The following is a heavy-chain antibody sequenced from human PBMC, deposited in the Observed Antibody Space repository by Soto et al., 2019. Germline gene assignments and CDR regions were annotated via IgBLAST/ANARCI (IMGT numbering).Heavy chain of an antibody. J-gene: IGHJ6*02. CDR1: GFTFSDYY. Sequence: GGSLRLSCAASGFTFSDYYMSWIRQAPGKGLEWVSYISSSSSYTNYADSVKGRFTISRDNAKNSLYLQMNSLRAEDTAVYYCARLKHDIFGYGMDLWGQGTTVTVSS. CDR2: ISSSSSYT. V-gene: IGHV3-11*06. CDR3: ARLKHDIFGYGMDL. D-gene: IGHD3-9*01.